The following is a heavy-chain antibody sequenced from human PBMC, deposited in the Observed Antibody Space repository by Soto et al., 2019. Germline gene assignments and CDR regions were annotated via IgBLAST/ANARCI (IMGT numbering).Heavy chain of an antibody. CDR2: INPSGGST. Sequence: GPSVKVSCKASGYTFTSYYMHWVRQAPGQGLEWMGIINPSGGSTSYAQKFQGRVTMTRDTSTSTVYMELSSLRSEDTAVYYCAREYCSSTSCSDPYYYYYGMDVWGQGTT. CDR3: AREYCSSTSCSDPYYYYYGMDV. D-gene: IGHD2-2*01. J-gene: IGHJ6*02. CDR1: GYTFTSYY. V-gene: IGHV1-46*01.